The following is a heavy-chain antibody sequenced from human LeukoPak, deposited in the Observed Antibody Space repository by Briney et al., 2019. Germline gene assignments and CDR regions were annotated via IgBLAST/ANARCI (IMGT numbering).Heavy chain of an antibody. Sequence: SETLSLTCTVSSGSISSYYWSWIRQPPGKGLEWIGYIYYSGSTNYNPSLKSRVTISVDTSKNQFSLKLSSVTAADTAVYYCAREGTSYYYPYFDYWGQGTLVTVSS. D-gene: IGHD3-10*01. CDR3: AREGTSYYYPYFDY. CDR2: IYYSGST. V-gene: IGHV4-59*12. CDR1: SGSISSYY. J-gene: IGHJ4*02.